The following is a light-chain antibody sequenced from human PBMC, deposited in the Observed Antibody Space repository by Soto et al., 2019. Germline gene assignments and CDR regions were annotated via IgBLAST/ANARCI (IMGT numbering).Light chain of an antibody. CDR2: DAF. J-gene: IGKJ4*01. V-gene: IGKV3-11*01. CDR3: QQRSNWPST. CDR1: QCVSSY. Sequence: EIVLTQSPATLSLSPGERAALSCRASQCVSSYLAWYQQKPGQAPRLLIYDAFKRATGIPARFSGSGSGTDFTLIISSLEPEDFAVYYCQQRSNWPSTFGGGTKVEVK.